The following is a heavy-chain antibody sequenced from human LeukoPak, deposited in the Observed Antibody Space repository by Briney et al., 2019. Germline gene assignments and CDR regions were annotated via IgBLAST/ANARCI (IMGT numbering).Heavy chain of an antibody. D-gene: IGHD3-10*01. Sequence: GASVKVSCKASGYTFTGYYMHWVRQAPGQGLERMGWINPNSGGTNYAQKFQGRVTMTRDTSISTAYMELSRLRSDDTAVYYCARGSITMVRGFVDYWGQGTLVTVSS. CDR3: ARGSITMVRGFVDY. CDR1: GYTFTGYY. J-gene: IGHJ4*02. V-gene: IGHV1-2*02. CDR2: INPNSGGT.